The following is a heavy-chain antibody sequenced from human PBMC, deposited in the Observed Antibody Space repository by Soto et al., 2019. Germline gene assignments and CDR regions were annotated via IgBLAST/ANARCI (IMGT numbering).Heavy chain of an antibody. CDR3: AGGLHGDYATEYYYYYYLDV. CDR2: MNPNSGNT. J-gene: IGHJ6*03. D-gene: IGHD4-17*01. Sequence: QVQLAQSGAEVKKPGASVKVSCKASGYTFTSYDINWVRQATGQGLEWMGWMNPNSGNTGDAQKFQGRGTMTSNTSISTAYMELSSLKSEDTAVYYCAGGLHGDYATEYYYYYYLDVWGKGTTVTVSS. CDR1: GYTFTSYD. V-gene: IGHV1-8*01.